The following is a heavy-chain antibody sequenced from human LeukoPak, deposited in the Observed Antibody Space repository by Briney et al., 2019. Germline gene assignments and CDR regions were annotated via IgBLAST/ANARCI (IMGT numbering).Heavy chain of an antibody. V-gene: IGHV4-39*01. CDR2: IYYSGST. Sequence: GSLRLSCAASGFSFSSYWMSWVRQPPGKGLEWIGSIYYSGSTNYNPSLKSRVTISVHASKNQFSLKLSSVTAADTAVYYCARRGLGLSGNSPVFDYWGQGTLVTVSS. CDR3: ARRGLGLSGNSPVFDY. D-gene: IGHD4-23*01. J-gene: IGHJ4*02. CDR1: GFSFSSYW.